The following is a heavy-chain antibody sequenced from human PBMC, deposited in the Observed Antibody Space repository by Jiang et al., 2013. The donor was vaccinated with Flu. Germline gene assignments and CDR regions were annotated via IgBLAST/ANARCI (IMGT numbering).Heavy chain of an antibody. CDR1: GGSISSYY. J-gene: IGHJ5*02. D-gene: IGHD6-19*01. CDR2: IYYSGST. CDR3: ARVVAVAGRRVYWFDP. Sequence: GPGLVKPSETLSLTCTVSGGSISSYYWSWIRQPPGKGLEWIGYIYYSGSTNYNPSLKSRVTISVDTSKNQFSLKLSSVTAADTAVYYCARVVAVAGRRVYWFDPWGQGTLVTVSS. V-gene: IGHV4-59*01.